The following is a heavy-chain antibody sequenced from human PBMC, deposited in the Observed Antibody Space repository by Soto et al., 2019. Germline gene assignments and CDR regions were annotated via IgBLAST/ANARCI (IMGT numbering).Heavy chain of an antibody. CDR1: GFTFSSYS. CDR2: ISSSSSYI. CDR3: AKDQRRTIFGVVTSDY. Sequence: GGSLRLSCAASGFTFSSYSMNWVRQAPGKGLEWVSSISSSSSYIYYADSVKGRFTISRDNSKNTLYLQMNSLRAEDTAVYYCAKDQRRTIFGVVTSDYWGQGTLVTVSS. J-gene: IGHJ4*02. D-gene: IGHD3-3*01. V-gene: IGHV3-21*04.